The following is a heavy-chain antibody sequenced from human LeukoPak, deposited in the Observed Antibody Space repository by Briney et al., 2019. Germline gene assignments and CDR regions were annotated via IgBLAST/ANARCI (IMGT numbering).Heavy chain of an antibody. J-gene: IGHJ4*02. D-gene: IGHD1-26*01. CDR2: MSPNSGYT. Sequence: GSVKVSCKTSGYTFTTYDINWVRQATGQGLEWMGWMSPNSGYTGYAQKFQGRVTMTRNTSISTAYMELSSLRSEDTAVYYCARGGRPQSYSGRYYFDYWGQGTLVTVSS. CDR1: GYTFTTYD. CDR3: ARGGRPQSYSGRYYFDY. V-gene: IGHV1-8*01.